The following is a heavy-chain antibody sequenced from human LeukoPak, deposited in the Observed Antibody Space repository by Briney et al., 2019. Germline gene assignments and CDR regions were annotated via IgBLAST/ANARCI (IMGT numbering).Heavy chain of an antibody. V-gene: IGHV4-34*01. Sequence: SETLSLTCAVYGGSFSGYYWSWIRQPPGKGLEWIREINHSGSTNYNPSLKSRVTISVDTSKNQFSLKLSSVTAADTAVYYCARGRKELVPDYWGQGTLVTVSS. CDR1: GGSFSGYY. J-gene: IGHJ4*02. D-gene: IGHD6-13*01. CDR2: INHSGST. CDR3: ARGRKELVPDY.